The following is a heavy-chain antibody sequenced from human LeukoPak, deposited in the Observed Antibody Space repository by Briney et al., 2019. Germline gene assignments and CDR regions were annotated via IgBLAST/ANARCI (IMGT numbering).Heavy chain of an antibody. CDR1: GFTLSIYW. V-gene: IGHV3-7*01. J-gene: IGHJ6*02. CDR3: ARYYDILTDCSPLGMDV. Sequence: PGGSLRLSCVVSGFTLSIYWMTWVRQAPGKGREWVAYIMEDGSEKYYGDSVKGRFTISRDKDKNSLYLQMNRLRAEDTAVYYCARYYDILTDCSPLGMDVWGQGTTVTVSS. CDR2: IMEDGSEK. D-gene: IGHD3-9*01.